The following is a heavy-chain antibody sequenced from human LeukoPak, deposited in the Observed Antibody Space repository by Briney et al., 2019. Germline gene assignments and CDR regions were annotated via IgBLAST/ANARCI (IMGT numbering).Heavy chain of an antibody. Sequence: GGSLRLSCAASGFTFSSYAMSWVRQAPGKGLEWGSGINTSGGSTAYADSVKGRFTISRDNSKNALYLQVSSLRVEDTAIYYCAKQSYARSLGEGGPGTLVTVSS. CDR1: GFTFSSYA. D-gene: IGHD3-16*01. V-gene: IGHV3-23*01. CDR3: AKQSYARSLGE. CDR2: INTSGGST. J-gene: IGHJ4*02.